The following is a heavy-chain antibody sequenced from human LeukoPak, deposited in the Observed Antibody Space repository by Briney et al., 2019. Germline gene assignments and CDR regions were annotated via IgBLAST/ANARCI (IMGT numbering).Heavy chain of an antibody. CDR3: ARDDTGYSSGWSKDFDY. V-gene: IGHV1-18*01. CDR1: GYTFTNYD. Sequence: ASVKVSCKASGYTFTNYDITWVRQAPGQGLEWMGWISAYNGNTNYAQKLQGRVTMTTDTSTSTAYMELRSLRSDDTAVYYCARDDTGYSSGWSKDFDYWGQGTLVTVSS. CDR2: ISAYNGNT. J-gene: IGHJ4*02. D-gene: IGHD6-19*01.